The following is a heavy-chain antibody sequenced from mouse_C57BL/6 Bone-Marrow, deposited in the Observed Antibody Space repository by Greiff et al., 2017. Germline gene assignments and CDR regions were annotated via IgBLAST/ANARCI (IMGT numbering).Heavy chain of an antibody. CDR1: GYTFTDYN. V-gene: IGHV1-22*01. CDR2: INPNNGCT. CDR3: ARLGTGDAIDY. J-gene: IGHJ4*01. Sequence: VQLKQSGPELVKPGASVKLSCKASGYTFTDYNMHWVKQSPGQSLEWIGYINPNNGCTSYNQKFKGKATLTVNKSSSTAYMELSSLTSEESAVXDCARLGTGDAIDYWGQGTSVTVSS. D-gene: IGHD2-14*01.